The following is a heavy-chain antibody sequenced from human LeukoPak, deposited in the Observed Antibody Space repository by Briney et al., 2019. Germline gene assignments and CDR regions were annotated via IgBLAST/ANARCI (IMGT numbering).Heavy chain of an antibody. Sequence: SETLSLTCTVSGGSISSYYWSWIRQPPGKGLEWIGYIYYSGSTNYNPSLKSRVTISVDTSKNQFSLKLSSVTAADTAVYYCARAWLDGDYVFDYWGQGTLVTVSS. CDR1: GGSISSYY. D-gene: IGHD4-17*01. J-gene: IGHJ4*02. CDR2: IYYSGST. V-gene: IGHV4-59*01. CDR3: ARAWLDGDYVFDY.